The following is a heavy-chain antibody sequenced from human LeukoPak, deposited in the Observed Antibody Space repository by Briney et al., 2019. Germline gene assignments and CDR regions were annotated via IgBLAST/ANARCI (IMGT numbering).Heavy chain of an antibody. CDR3: ARILRYHYMDV. CDR2: IYYSGST. V-gene: IGHV4-59*01. J-gene: IGHJ6*03. Sequence: SETLSLTCTVSGGSISSYYWSWIRQSPGKGLEWIGYIYYSGSTNYNPSLKSRVTISVDTSKNQFSLKLSSVTAADTAVYYCARILRYHYMDVWGKGTTVTVSS. CDR1: GGSISSYY.